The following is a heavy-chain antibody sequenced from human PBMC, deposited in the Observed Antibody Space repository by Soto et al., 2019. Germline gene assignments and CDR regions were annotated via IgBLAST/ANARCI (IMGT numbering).Heavy chain of an antibody. CDR3: ARHAAGEYSGYDSALIFDY. V-gene: IGHV4-4*02. D-gene: IGHD5-12*01. J-gene: IGHJ4*02. Sequence: SETLSLTCAVSSGTISSSNWWTWVRQPPGKGLEWIGEINQSGSPNYNPSLRSRVTISVDTSKNQFSLKLSSVTAADTAVYYCARHAAGEYSGYDSALIFDYWGQGTLVTVSS. CDR2: INQSGSP. CDR1: SGTISSSNW.